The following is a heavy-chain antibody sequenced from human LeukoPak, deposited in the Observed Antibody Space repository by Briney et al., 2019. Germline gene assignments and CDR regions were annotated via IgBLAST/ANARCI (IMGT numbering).Heavy chain of an antibody. V-gene: IGHV1-2*02. CDR3: ARVALGYCSGGSCYPPFDY. CDR2: INPNSGGT. Sequence: ASVKVSCKASGYTFTGYYMHWVRQAPGQGLEWMGWINPNSGGTNYAQKFQGRVTMTRDTSISTAYMELSRLRSDDTAVYYCARVALGYCSGGSCYPPFDYWGQGTLVTVSS. J-gene: IGHJ4*02. D-gene: IGHD2-15*01. CDR1: GYTFTGYY.